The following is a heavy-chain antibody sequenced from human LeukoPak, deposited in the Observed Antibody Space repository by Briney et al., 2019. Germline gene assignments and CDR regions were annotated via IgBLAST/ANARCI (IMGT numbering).Heavy chain of an antibody. Sequence: SETLSLTCTVSGGSISSYYWSWIRQPPGKGLERIGYIYYSGSTNYNPSLKSRVTISVDTSKNQFSLKLSSVTAADTAVYYCARVQISSGYAKVVFDYWGQGTLVTVSS. CDR1: GGSISSYY. J-gene: IGHJ4*02. V-gene: IGHV4-59*01. D-gene: IGHD3-22*01. CDR3: ARVQISSGYAKVVFDY. CDR2: IYYSGST.